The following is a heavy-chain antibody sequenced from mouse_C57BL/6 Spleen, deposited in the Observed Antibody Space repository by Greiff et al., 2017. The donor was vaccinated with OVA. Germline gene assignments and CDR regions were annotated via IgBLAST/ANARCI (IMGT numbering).Heavy chain of an antibody. V-gene: IGHV1-47*01. Sequence: VQVVESGAELVKPGASVKLSCKASGYTFTTYPIEWMKQNPGKSLEWIGNFHPSNDDTKYNEKFKGKATLTAETSSNTAYMELSRLTSDDSAIYYCARSLLLVGGYFDDWGKGTTVTVSS. J-gene: IGHJ1*03. D-gene: IGHD1-1*01. CDR1: GYTFTTYP. CDR2: FHPSNDDT. CDR3: ARSLLLVGGYFDD.